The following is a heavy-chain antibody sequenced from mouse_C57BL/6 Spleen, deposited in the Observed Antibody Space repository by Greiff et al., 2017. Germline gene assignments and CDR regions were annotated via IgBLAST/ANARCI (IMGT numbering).Heavy chain of an antibody. CDR1: GYTFTSYW. CDR3: AREGYYPDYYSMDD. CDR2: IHPNSGST. J-gene: IGHJ4*01. D-gene: IGHD2-3*01. V-gene: IGHV1-64*01. Sequence: QVQLQQPGAELVKPGASVKLSCKASGYTFTSYWMHWVKQRPGQGLEWIGMIHPNSGSTNYNEKFKSKATLTVDKSSSTAYMQLCSLTSEDSAFYYCAREGYYPDYYSMDDWGQGTSGTVSS.